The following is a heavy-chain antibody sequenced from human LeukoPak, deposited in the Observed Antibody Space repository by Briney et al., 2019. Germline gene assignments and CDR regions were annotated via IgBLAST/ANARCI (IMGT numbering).Heavy chain of an antibody. CDR1: GFTFSDHY. D-gene: IGHD3-10*01. Sequence: GGSLRLSCAASGFTFSDHYMDWVRQAPGKGLEWVGRTRNKANSYTTEYAASVKGRFTISRDDSKNSLYLQMDSLKTEDTAVYYCARALWFGESPPGYWGQGTLVTVSS. CDR2: TRNKANSYTT. CDR3: ARALWFGESPPGY. V-gene: IGHV3-72*01. J-gene: IGHJ4*02.